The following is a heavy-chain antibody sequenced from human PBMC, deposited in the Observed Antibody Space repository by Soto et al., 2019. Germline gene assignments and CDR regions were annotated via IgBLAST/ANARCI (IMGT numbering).Heavy chain of an antibody. D-gene: IGHD6-6*01. Sequence: EVQLLESGGGLVQPGESLRLSCAASGFTFSGYAMSWVRQAPGKGMEWVSVISGSDDSTYYADSVKGRFTSSRDNSKNTLYLQMNSLRAEDTAVYYCANRSSSSTFDYWGQGTLVTVSS. J-gene: IGHJ4*02. V-gene: IGHV3-23*01. CDR2: ISGSDDST. CDR3: ANRSSSSTFDY. CDR1: GFTFSGYA.